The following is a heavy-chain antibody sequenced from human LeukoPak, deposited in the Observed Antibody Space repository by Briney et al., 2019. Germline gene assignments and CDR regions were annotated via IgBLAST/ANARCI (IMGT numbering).Heavy chain of an antibody. J-gene: IGHJ4*02. Sequence: GGSLRLSCAASGFTFSSYSMNWVRQAPGKGLEWVSYIISSSSTIYYADSVKGRFTISRDNAKNSLYLQMNSLRAEDTAVYYCARDPPLYYYDSSGYYGSHYWGQGTLVTVSS. CDR3: ARDPPLYYYDSSGYYGSHY. CDR1: GFTFSSYS. CDR2: IISSSSTI. D-gene: IGHD3-22*01. V-gene: IGHV3-48*04.